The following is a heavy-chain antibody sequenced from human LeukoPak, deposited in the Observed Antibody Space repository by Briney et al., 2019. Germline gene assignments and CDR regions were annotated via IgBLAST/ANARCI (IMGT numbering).Heavy chain of an antibody. CDR2: IIPILGIA. CDR3: ARGTPGSYLGY. CDR1: GGTFSSYA. J-gene: IGHJ4*02. Sequence: SVKVSCKASGGTFSSYAISWVRQAPGQGLEWMGRIIPILGIANYAQKFKGWVTLTRDTSINTTYMELSRLASDVTAVYFCARGTPGSYLGYWGQGTLVTVSS. D-gene: IGHD3-16*02. V-gene: IGHV1-69*04.